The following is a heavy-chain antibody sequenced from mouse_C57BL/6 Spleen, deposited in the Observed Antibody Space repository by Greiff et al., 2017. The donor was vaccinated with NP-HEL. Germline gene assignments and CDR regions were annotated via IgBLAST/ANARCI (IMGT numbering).Heavy chain of an antibody. CDR2: IDPSDSYT. V-gene: IGHV1-69*01. CDR3: ARRVGNAMDY. J-gene: IGHJ4*01. Sequence: QVQLQQPGAELVMPGASVKLSCKASGYTFTSYWMHWVKQRPGQGLEWIGEIDPSDSYTNYNQKFKGKSTLTVDKSSSTAYMQLSSLTSEDSAVYYCARRVGNAMDYWGQGTSVTVSS. D-gene: IGHD1-1*02. CDR1: GYTFTSYW.